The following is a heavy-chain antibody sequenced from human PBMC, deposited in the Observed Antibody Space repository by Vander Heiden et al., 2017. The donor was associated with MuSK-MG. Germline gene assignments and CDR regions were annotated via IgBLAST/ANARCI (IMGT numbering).Heavy chain of an antibody. CDR2: IGGTARTT. D-gene: IGHD2-2*01. CDR3: AKSPRPAGDFDS. J-gene: IGHJ4*02. V-gene: IGHV3-23*01. CDR1: GFTFSSYA. Sequence: EVQLLESGGGLVQAGGSLRLPCAASGFTFSSYAMSWFRQAPGRGLEWVSGIGGTARTTYYADSVKGRFTISRDNSKNTLYLQMSSLRAEDTAVYYCAKSPRPAGDFDSWGQGTLVSVSS.